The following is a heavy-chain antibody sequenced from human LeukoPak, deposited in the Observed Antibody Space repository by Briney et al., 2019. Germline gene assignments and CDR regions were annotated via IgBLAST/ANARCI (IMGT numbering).Heavy chain of an antibody. CDR1: GGSISSYY. J-gene: IGHJ4*02. CDR3: ARGSSSWYVFYFDY. D-gene: IGHD6-13*01. V-gene: IGHV4-4*07. CDR2: IFTSGST. Sequence: SETLSLTCTVSGGSISSYYWSCIRQPAGKGLEWIGRIFTSGSTNYNPSLKSRVTMSVDTSKNQFSLKLSSVTAADTAVYYCARGSSSWYVFYFDYWGQGTLVTVSS.